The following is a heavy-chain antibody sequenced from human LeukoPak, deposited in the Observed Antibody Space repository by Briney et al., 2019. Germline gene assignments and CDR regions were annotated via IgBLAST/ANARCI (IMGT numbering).Heavy chain of an antibody. CDR3: AKDWSGYGSGLPDY. D-gene: IGHD6-19*01. CDR1: GFTFNDYA. Sequence: GGSLRLSCAASGFTFNDYAMHWVRPAPGKGLEWVTFIRYDGTNKYYADSVKGPFTISRDNSKNTVYLQMNSLRAEDTALYYCAKDWSGYGSGLPDYWGQGTLVTVSS. CDR2: IRYDGTNK. V-gene: IGHV3-30*02. J-gene: IGHJ4*02.